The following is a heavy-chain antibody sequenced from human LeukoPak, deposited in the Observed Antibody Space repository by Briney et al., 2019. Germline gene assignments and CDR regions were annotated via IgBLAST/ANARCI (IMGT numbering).Heavy chain of an antibody. D-gene: IGHD3-22*01. CDR1: GDSISSYY. CDR3: ARDRYSDSSGRVVYFDY. CDR2: VYTSGST. V-gene: IGHV4-4*07. J-gene: IGHJ4*02. Sequence: SETLSLTCTVSGDSISSYYWSWIRQLAGKGLEWIGRVYTSGSTNYNPSLKSRVTMSVDTSKNQFSLKLSSVTAADTAVYYCARDRYSDSSGRVVYFDYWGQGTLVTVSS.